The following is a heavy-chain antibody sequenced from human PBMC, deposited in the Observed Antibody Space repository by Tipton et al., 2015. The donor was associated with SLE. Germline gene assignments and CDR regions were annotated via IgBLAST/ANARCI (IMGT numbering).Heavy chain of an antibody. CDR2: ISPTGTT. J-gene: IGHJ4*02. CDR1: GDSFIDSH. D-gene: IGHD1-20*01. V-gene: IGHV4-4*08. Sequence: LRLSCTVSGDSFIDSHWSWIRQFPGKRLEWIGFISPTGTTNSNPSLKSRVTFSVDTSNKQFSLKLTSVTAADTAAYYCARGYNWPDIWGRGSLVTVSS. CDR3: ARGYNWPDI.